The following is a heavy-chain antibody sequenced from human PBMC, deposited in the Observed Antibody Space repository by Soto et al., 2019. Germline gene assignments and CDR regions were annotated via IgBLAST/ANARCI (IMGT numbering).Heavy chain of an antibody. V-gene: IGHV3-23*01. D-gene: IGHD2-15*01. CDR1: RFTFSSYA. Sequence: GGSLRLSCAASRFTFSSYAMNWVRQAPGKGLEWVSAISGSGSSTYYADSVKGRFTISRDNSKNALYLQMNSLRADDTAVYYCAKVPRYCSSGSCYGGYFDYWGQGTLVTVSS. CDR2: ISGSGSST. J-gene: IGHJ4*02. CDR3: AKVPRYCSSGSCYGGYFDY.